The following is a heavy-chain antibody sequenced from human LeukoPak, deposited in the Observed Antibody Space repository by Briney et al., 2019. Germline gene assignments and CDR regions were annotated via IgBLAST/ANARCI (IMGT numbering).Heavy chain of an antibody. Sequence: PGGSLRLSCAASGYTFTSYSMNWVRQAPGKGLEWVSYISDGGETIYYADSVKGRFTISRDNAKNSLYLQMNSLRAEDTAVYYRARDCGTTSCYDFPDFDYWGQGTLVTVSS. CDR2: ISDGGETI. V-gene: IGHV3-48*01. CDR3: ARDCGTTSCYDFPDFDY. CDR1: GYTFTSYS. J-gene: IGHJ4*02. D-gene: IGHD2-2*01.